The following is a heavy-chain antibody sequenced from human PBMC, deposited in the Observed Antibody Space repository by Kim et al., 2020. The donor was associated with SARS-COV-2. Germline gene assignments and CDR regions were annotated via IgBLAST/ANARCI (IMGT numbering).Heavy chain of an antibody. CDR3: AKMVIMDGYNYFSYYAMDV. CDR1: GFTFDIYA. CDR2: ISGGAVNK. D-gene: IGHD2-21*01. J-gene: IGHJ6*02. V-gene: IGHV3-23*01. Sequence: GGSLRLSCGASGFTFDIYAMSWVRQAPGKGLEWVSVISGGAVNKFYADSVRGRFTISRENSKNTLYLQMNSRRDEDTALYYCAKMVIMDGYNYFSYYAMDVWGQGTTVTVSS.